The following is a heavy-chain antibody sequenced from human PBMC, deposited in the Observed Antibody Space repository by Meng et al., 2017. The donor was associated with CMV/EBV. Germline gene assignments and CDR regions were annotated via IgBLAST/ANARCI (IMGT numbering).Heavy chain of an antibody. CDR1: GFTFGDYA. J-gene: IGHJ6*02. D-gene: IGHD4-11*01. CDR2: IRSKAYGGTT. CDR3: TRATVTTYYYYYYGMDV. V-gene: IGHV3-49*04. Sequence: SCTASGFTFGDYAMSWVRQAPGKGLEWVGFIRSKAYGGTTEYAASVKGRFTISRDDSKSIAYLQMNSLKTEDTAVYYCTRATVTTYYYYYYGMDVWGQGTTVTVSS.